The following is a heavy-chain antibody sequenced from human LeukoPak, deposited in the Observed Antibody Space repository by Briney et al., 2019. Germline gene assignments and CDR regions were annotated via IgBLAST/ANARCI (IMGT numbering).Heavy chain of an antibody. D-gene: IGHD2-8*01. Sequence: GASVKVSCKASGYTFTSYDINWVRQATGQGLEWMGWMNPNSGNTGYAQKFQGRVTMTRNTSISTAYMELSSLRSEDTAVYYCARVRRYCTNGVCYLYYFDYWGQGTLVTVSS. CDR3: ARVRRYCTNGVCYLYYFDY. J-gene: IGHJ4*02. CDR1: GYTFTSYD. CDR2: MNPNSGNT. V-gene: IGHV1-8*01.